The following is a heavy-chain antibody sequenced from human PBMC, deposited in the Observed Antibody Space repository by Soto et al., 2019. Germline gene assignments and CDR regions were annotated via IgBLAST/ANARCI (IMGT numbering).Heavy chain of an antibody. V-gene: IGHV3-7*04. J-gene: IGHJ3*02. CDR1: GFTFSRYW. CDR3: ARAMGTDGWSNHPFDI. Sequence: PGGSLRLSCAASGFTFSRYWMDWVRQAPRKGLEWVATIKHDGSEQYYVDSVKGRFIVSRDNAKNSLFLQMNGLRVGDTAVYFCARAMGTDGWSNHPFDIWAQGTIVPVSS. D-gene: IGHD6-19*01. CDR2: IKHDGSEQ.